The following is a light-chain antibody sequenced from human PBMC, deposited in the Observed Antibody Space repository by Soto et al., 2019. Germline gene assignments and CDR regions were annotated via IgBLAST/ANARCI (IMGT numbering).Light chain of an antibody. V-gene: IGKV3-11*01. Sequence: EIVLTQSPAALSLSPGERATLSGRASQSVSSYLAWYQQKPGQPPRLLIYDASNRATGIPARFSGSGSGTDFTLPISSLEPEDFAVYYCQQRSNWPRTFGQGTQV. CDR3: QQRSNWPRT. J-gene: IGKJ1*01. CDR2: DAS. CDR1: QSVSSY.